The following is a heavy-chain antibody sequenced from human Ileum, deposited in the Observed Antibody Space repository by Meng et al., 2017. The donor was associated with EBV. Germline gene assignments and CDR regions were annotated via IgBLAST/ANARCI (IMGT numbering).Heavy chain of an antibody. V-gene: IGHV2-5*02. Sequence: QITLKESGPTLVKLTQTLTLTCPFSGFSLSTSEVGVGWIRQPPGKALEWLAVIYWDDDKRYSPSLKSRLTITKDTSKNQVVLTLTNMDPVDTATYYCALFTRSWFDPWGQGTLVTVSS. CDR2: IYWDDDK. J-gene: IGHJ5*02. CDR1: GFSLSTSEVG. D-gene: IGHD2-2*01. CDR3: ALFTRSWFDP.